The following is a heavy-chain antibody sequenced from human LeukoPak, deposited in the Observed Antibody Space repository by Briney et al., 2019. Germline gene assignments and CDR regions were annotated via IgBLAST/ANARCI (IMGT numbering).Heavy chain of an antibody. J-gene: IGHJ4*02. CDR1: GYTFTSYD. CDR2: MNPNSGNT. V-gene: IGHV1-8*01. Sequence: ASVKVSCKAPGYTFTSYDINWVRQATGQGLEWMGWMNPNSGNTGYAQKFQGRVTMTRNTSISTAYMELSSLRSEDTAVYYCARVGLQQLVRDYWGQGTLVTVSS. D-gene: IGHD6-13*01. CDR3: ARVGLQQLVRDY.